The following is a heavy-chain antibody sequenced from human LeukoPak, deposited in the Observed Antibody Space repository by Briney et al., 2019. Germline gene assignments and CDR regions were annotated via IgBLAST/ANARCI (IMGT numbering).Heavy chain of an antibody. CDR1: GGSISSYY. CDR3: ARALMTTVVTRAFDI. V-gene: IGHV4-34*01. CDR2: INHSGST. J-gene: IGHJ3*02. Sequence: SETLSLTCTVSGGSISSYYWSWIRQPPGKGLEWIGEINHSGSTNYNPSLKSRVTISVDTSKNQFSLKLSSVTAADTAVYYCARALMTTVVTRAFDIWGQGTMVTVSS. D-gene: IGHD4-23*01.